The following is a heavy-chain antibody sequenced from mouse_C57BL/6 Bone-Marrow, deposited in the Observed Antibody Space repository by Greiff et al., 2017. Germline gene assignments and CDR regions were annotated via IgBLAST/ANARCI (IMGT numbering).Heavy chain of an antibody. Sequence: VQLQQSGPELVKPGASVKISCKASGYTFTDYYINWVKQRPGQGLEWIGWIDPGSGNTKYNEKFKGKATLTVDTSSSTAYMQLRSLTSEDSAVYVCANAYWGQGTLVTVSA. J-gene: IGHJ3*01. V-gene: IGHV1-84*01. CDR3: ANAY. CDR1: GYTFTDYY. CDR2: IDPGSGNT.